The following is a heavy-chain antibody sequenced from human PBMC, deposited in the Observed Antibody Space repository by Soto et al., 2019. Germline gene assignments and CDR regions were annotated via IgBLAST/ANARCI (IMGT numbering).Heavy chain of an antibody. J-gene: IGHJ3*01. CDR3: ARHADLSSVIGVVNDFFDA. V-gene: IGHV4-59*08. D-gene: IGHD2-2*01. CDR1: SGSISMYF. CDR2: IEYSGIA. Sequence: QVQLQESGPGLVKPSETLSLTCTVSSGSISMYFWNWIRQSPGKGLEWIGYIEYSGIASYNPSLTSRVTMSVDRSKNQFSLRLTSVTAADTAVYYCARHADLSSVIGVVNDFFDAWGQGTMVTVSA.